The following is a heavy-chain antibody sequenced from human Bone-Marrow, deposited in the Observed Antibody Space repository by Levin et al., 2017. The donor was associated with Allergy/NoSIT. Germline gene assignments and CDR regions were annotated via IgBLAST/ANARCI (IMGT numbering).Heavy chain of an antibody. V-gene: IGHV3-23*01. CDR3: AKDISSSWSTGDLDY. Sequence: PGGSLRLSCAASGFTFSTYAINWVRQAPGKGLEWVSSIRGSGGSTYYADSVKGRFTISRDNSKNTLYLQMHSLRVEDTAVYYCAKDISSSWSTGDLDYWGQGTLVTVSS. CDR1: GFTFSTYA. CDR2: IRGSGGST. D-gene: IGHD6-13*01. J-gene: IGHJ4*02.